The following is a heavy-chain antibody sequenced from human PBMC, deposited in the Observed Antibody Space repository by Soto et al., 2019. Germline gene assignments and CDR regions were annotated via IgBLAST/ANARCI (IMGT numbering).Heavy chain of an antibody. V-gene: IGHV4-59*13. J-gene: IGHJ6*02. CDR2: IYYSGST. CDR3: ARDRGRRPRRGNYYGMDV. Sequence: SETLSLTCTVSGGSISSYYWSWSRQPPGKGLEWIGYIYYSGSTNYNPSLKSRVTISVDTSKNQFSLKLSSVTAADTAVYYCARDRGRRPRRGNYYGMDVWGQGTTVTVSS. D-gene: IGHD3-10*01. CDR1: GGSISSYY.